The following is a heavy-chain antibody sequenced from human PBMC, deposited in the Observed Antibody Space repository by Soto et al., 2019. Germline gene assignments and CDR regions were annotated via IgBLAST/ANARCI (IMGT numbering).Heavy chain of an antibody. CDR2: ISAYNGNT. J-gene: IGHJ4*02. CDR3: ARVHSSGWSPFYYFDY. D-gene: IGHD6-19*01. V-gene: IGHV1-18*01. Sequence: ASVKVSCKASGGTFSSYGISWVRQAPGQGLEWMGWISAYNGNTNYAQKLQGRVTMTTDTSTSTAYMELRSLRSDDTAVYYCARVHSSGWSPFYYFDYWGQGTLVTVSS. CDR1: GGTFSSYG.